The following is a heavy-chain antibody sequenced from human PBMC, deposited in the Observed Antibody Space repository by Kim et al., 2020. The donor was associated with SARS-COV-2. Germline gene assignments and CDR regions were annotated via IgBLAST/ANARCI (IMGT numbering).Heavy chain of an antibody. CDR1: GYTFTSYA. Sequence: ASVKVSCKASGYTFTSYAMHWVRQAPGQRLEWMGWINAGNGNTKYSQKFQGRVTITRDTSASTAYMELSSLRSEDTAVYYCARAEGSYGSGSPPYFDYWGQGTLVTVSS. J-gene: IGHJ4*02. V-gene: IGHV1-3*01. CDR3: ARAEGSYGSGSPPYFDY. CDR2: INAGNGNT. D-gene: IGHD3-10*01.